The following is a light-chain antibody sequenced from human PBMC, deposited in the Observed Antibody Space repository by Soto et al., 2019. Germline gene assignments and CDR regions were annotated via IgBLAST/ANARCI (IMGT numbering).Light chain of an antibody. J-gene: IGKJ3*01. CDR1: QSVSSDY. CDR2: GAS. V-gene: IGKV3-20*01. Sequence: EIVLTQSPATLSLSPGERATLSCRASQSVSSDYLVWYQQKPGQAPRLLIYGASRRATGIPDRFSGSGSGTDFILTISRLEPVDFAVYYCQHYDNTPPSVTFGPGTKVDIK. CDR3: QHYDNTPPSVT.